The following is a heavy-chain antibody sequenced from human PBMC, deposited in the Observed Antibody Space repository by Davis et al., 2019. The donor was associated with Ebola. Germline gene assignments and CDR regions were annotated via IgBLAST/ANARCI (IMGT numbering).Heavy chain of an antibody. CDR1: GYTFTGYY. Sequence: ASVKVSCKASGYTFTGYYMHWVRQAPGQGLEWMGWINPNSGGTNYAQKFQGRVTMTRDTSISTAYMELSRLRSDDTAVYYCATAGLRSIAAAPTGYWGQGTLVTVSS. CDR3: ATAGLRSIAAAPTGY. D-gene: IGHD6-13*01. V-gene: IGHV1-2*02. CDR2: INPNSGGT. J-gene: IGHJ4*02.